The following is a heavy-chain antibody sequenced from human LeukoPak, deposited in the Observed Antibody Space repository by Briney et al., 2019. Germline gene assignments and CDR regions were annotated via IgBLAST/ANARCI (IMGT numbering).Heavy chain of an antibody. V-gene: IGHV4-61*01. CDR1: GGSVSSGSNY. D-gene: IGHD6-19*01. CDR2: IYYSGST. J-gene: IGHJ4*02. Sequence: SETLSLTCTVSGGSVSSGSNYWSWIRQPPGKRLEWIGYIYYSGSTNYNPSLESRVTMSVDTSKNQFSLKLSSVTAADTAAYYCARELAVAGKTIFDSWGQGTLVTVSS. CDR3: ARELAVAGKTIFDS.